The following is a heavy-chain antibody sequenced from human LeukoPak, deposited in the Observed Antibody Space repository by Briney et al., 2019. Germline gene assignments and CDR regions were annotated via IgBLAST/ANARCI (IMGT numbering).Heavy chain of an antibody. CDR1: GFTFSSYA. J-gene: IGHJ4*02. D-gene: IGHD6-13*01. V-gene: IGHV3-23*01. CDR2: ISGPGGST. CDR3: AKNGGGSWPAYYFDS. Sequence: PGGSLRLSCAASGFTFSSYAMSWVRQAPGKGLEWVSAISGPGGSTYYADSVKGRFTISRDNSKNTLYLQMNSLRAEDTAVYYCAKNGGGSWPAYYFDSWGQGTLVTVSS.